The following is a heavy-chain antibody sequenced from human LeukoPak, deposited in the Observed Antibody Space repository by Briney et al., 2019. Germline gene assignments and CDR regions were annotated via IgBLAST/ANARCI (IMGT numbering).Heavy chain of an antibody. CDR1: GYTFTSYY. Sequence: ASVKVSCKASGYTFTSYYMHWVRQAPGQGLEWMGWISAYNGNTNYAQKLQGRVTMTTDTSTSTAYMELRSLRSDDTAVYYCARDVPYSSSWYGGGYWGQGTLVTVSS. CDR3: ARDVPYSSSWYGGGY. CDR2: ISAYNGNT. D-gene: IGHD6-13*01. J-gene: IGHJ4*02. V-gene: IGHV1-18*04.